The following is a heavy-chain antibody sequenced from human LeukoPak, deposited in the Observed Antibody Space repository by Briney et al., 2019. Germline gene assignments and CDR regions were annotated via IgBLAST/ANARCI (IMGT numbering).Heavy chain of an antibody. CDR1: GDSISGYY. D-gene: IGHD2/OR15-2a*01. V-gene: IGHV4-59*01. CDR2: IYYSGSI. J-gene: IGHJ4*02. Sequence: SETLSLTCTVSGDSISGYYWTWLRQPPGKGLEWIRYIYYSGSINYNPSLNSRLTISVDTSKNQFSLKMSSVTAADTAVYYCARLRGIYFPDYWGQGTLVTVSS. CDR3: ARLRGIYFPDY.